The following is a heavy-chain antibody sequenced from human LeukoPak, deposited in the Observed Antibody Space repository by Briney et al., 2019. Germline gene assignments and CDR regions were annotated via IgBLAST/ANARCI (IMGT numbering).Heavy chain of an antibody. CDR3: ARMILLLGDVLTVPPRGFDY. CDR1: GYTFTTYG. CDR2: ISVYKGNT. D-gene: IGHD3-9*01. Sequence: GASVKVSCKASGYTFTTYGISWVRQAPGQGLEWLGRISVYKGNTNYAQKLQGRVTMTTDTSTSTAYMELRSLRSDDTAVYYCARMILLLGDVLTVPPRGFDYWGQGALVTVSS. V-gene: IGHV1-18*01. J-gene: IGHJ4*02.